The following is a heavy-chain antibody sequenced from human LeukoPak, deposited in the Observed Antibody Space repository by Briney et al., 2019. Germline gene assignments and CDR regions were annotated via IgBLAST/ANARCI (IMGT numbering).Heavy chain of an antibody. CDR1: GGSIRSYY. V-gene: IGHV4-59*01. CDR3: ARASNYYGMDV. Sequence: SETLSLTCTVSGGSIRSYYWSWLRQPPGKGLELIGYISYSGSTNYNPSLKSRVTIPVDTSRDQFSLKLSSVTAADTAVYYCARASNYYGMDVWGQGTTVTVSS. CDR2: ISYSGST. J-gene: IGHJ6*02.